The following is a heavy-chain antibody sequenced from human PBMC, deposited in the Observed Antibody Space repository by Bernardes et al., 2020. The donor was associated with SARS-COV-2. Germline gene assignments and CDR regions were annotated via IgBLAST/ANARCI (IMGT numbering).Heavy chain of an antibody. Sequence: GGSLRLSCAASGFTFSTYGMHWVRQAPGKGLEWVAVIWYDGSIKYYADSVKGRFTISRDNSKNTLDLLMNSLRAEDTAVYYCARLDCSITTCYWRANFDYWGLGTLVTVSS. CDR1: GFTFSTYG. CDR3: ARLDCSITTCYWRANFDY. CDR2: IWYDGSIK. D-gene: IGHD2-2*01. V-gene: IGHV3-33*01. J-gene: IGHJ4*02.